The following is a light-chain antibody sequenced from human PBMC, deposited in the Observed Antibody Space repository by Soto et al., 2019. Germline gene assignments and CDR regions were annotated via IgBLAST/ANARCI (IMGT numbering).Light chain of an antibody. CDR1: QSVSSSY. J-gene: IGKJ4*01. CDR2: DAS. Sequence: EIVLTQSPGTLSLSPGERATLSCRASQSVSSSYLAWYQQKPGQAPRLLIYDASSRATGIPDRFSGSGSGTDFTLTSSRLEPEDFAVYYCQHYGYSPAFGGGTKVEIK. CDR3: QHYGYSPA. V-gene: IGKV3-20*01.